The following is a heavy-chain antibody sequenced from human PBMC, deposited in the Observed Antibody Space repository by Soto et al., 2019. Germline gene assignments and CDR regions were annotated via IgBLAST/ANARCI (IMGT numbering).Heavy chain of an antibody. CDR2: TYYRSKWYN. Sequence: SQTLSLPCAISGDSVSSNSSACNLIRQSPSRGLEWLGRTYYRSKWYNDYAVSVKSRITINPDTSKNQFSLQLNSVTPEDTAVYYCARDNSSSGWLGYWGQGTLVTVSS. V-gene: IGHV6-1*01. J-gene: IGHJ4*02. D-gene: IGHD6-19*01. CDR3: ARDNSSSGWLGY. CDR1: GDSVSSNSSA.